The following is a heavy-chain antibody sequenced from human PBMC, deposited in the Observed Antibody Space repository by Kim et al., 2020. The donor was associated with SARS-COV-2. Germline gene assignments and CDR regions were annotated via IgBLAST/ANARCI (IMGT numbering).Heavy chain of an antibody. CDR3: ARQKGYGMDV. Sequence: TSNSPSLKHRVTISVDTTKNQFSLKLSSVTAADTAVYYCARQKGYGMDVWGQGTTVTVSS. J-gene: IGHJ6*02. CDR2: T. V-gene: IGHV4-39*01.